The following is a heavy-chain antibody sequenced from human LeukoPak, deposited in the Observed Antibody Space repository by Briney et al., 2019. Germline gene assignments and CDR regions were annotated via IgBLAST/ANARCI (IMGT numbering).Heavy chain of an antibody. J-gene: IGHJ6*03. V-gene: IGHV3-21*01. CDR1: GFIFSPYG. CDR2: ISSGGAYT. Sequence: GGSLRLSCTGSGFIFSPYGLFWVRQAPGKGLEWVSAISSGGAYTYYADSVKGRFTISRDNALNSVSLQMNGLRAEDTAIYYCARDPEVPDYYSYMDVWGKGTTVTVSS. CDR3: ARDPEVPDYYSYMDV.